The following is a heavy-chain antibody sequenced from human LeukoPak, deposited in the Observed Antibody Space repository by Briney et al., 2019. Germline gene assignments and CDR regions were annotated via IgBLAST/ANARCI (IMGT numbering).Heavy chain of an antibody. Sequence: GGSLRLSCAASGFTFSSYSMNRVRQAPGKGLEWVSSISSSSSYIYYADSVKGRFTISRDNAKNSLYLQMNSLRAEDTAVYYCTINTYSRSSYVDYWGQGTLVTVSS. V-gene: IGHV3-21*01. CDR2: ISSSSSYI. CDR3: TINTYSRSSYVDY. CDR1: GFTFSSYS. D-gene: IGHD6-6*01. J-gene: IGHJ4*02.